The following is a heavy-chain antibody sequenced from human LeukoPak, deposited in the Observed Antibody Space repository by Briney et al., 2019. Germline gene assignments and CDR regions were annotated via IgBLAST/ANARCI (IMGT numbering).Heavy chain of an antibody. D-gene: IGHD5/OR15-5a*01. CDR1: GFTFSSYW. CDR3: ARDSNPNDGQLFYDAFDI. V-gene: IGHV3-7*01. CDR2: IKRDGSQT. Sequence: GGSLRLSCAASGFTFSSYWMTWVRQTPEKGLEWVANIKRDGSQTHYEDSVKGRFTVFRDNAKNSLYLQMNSLRAEDTAVYFCARDSNPNDGQLFYDAFDIWGQGTTVTVSS. J-gene: IGHJ3*02.